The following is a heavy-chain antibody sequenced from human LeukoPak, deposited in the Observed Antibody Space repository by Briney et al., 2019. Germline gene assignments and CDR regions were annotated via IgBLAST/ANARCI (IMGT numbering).Heavy chain of an antibody. CDR2: IWYDGSNK. J-gene: IGHJ4*02. V-gene: IGHV3-33*01. CDR3: ARGLYSGSYYFDY. D-gene: IGHD1-26*01. CDR1: GFTFSSYG. Sequence: GGSLRLSCAASGFTFSSYGMHWVRQAPGKGLEWVAVIWYDGSNKYYADSVKGRFTISRDNSKNTLYLQMNGLRAEDTAVYYCARGLYSGSYYFDYWGQGTLVTVSS.